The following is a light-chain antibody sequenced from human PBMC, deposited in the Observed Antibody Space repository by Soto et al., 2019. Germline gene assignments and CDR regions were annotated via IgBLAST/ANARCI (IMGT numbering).Light chain of an antibody. V-gene: IGKV1-13*02. J-gene: IGKJ5*01. CDR3: QQFNSYPLT. CDR1: QGIASN. CDR2: DGA. Sequence: AIQLTQSPSSLSASVGDRVTITCRASQGIASNLAWYQQKPGRAPKLLIYDGASLESGVPTRFRGSGFGTYFTLTINSLQPEDFATDYCQQFNSYPLTFVQGTRLEIK.